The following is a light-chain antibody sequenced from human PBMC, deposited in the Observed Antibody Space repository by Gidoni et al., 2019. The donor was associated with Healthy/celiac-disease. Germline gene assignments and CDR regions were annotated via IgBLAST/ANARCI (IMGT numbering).Light chain of an antibody. J-gene: IGLJ3*02. V-gene: IGLV1-40*01. CDR3: QSYDSSLSGWV. Sequence: QSALTQPPSVSGAPGQRATISCTGSSSNTGAGYDVHWYQQLPGTAPKLLIYGNSNRPSGVPDRFSGSKSGTSASLAITGLQAEDEADYYCQSYDSSLSGWVFGGGTKLTVL. CDR1: SSNTGAGYD. CDR2: GNS.